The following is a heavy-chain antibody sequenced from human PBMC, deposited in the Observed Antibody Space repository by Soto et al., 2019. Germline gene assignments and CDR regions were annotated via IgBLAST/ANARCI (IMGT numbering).Heavy chain of an antibody. V-gene: IGHV3-73*01. CDR3: TRGRFLEWLLPVQPGMDV. J-gene: IGHJ6*02. CDR2: IRSKANSYAT. Sequence: QAGGSLRLSCAASGFTFSGSAMHWVRQASGKGLEWVGRIRSKANSYATAYAASVKGRFTISRDDSKNTAYPQMNSLKTEDTAVYYCTRGRFLEWLLPVQPGMDVWGQGTTVTVSS. D-gene: IGHD3-3*01. CDR1: GFTFSGSA.